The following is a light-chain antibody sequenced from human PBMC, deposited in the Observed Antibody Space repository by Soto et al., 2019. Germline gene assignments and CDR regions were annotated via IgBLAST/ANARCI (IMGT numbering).Light chain of an antibody. J-gene: IGKJ4*01. Sequence: EIVLTQSPATLSLSPGERATLSCRASQSLDSYLAWYQQKPGQPPRLLIYDASSSATGFPAMYSGSGSGTDFTLTISGLESGGFAVYYSQQRRHWAITFSGSTKAVIK. CDR2: DAS. CDR1: QSLDSY. V-gene: IGKV3-11*01. CDR3: QQRRHWAIT.